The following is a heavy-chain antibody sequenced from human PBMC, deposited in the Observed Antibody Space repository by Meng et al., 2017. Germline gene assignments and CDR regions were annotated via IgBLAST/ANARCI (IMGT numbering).Heavy chain of an antibody. J-gene: IGHJ3*02. Sequence: ETLSLTCAASGFTFSSYSMNWVRQAPGKGLEWVSSISSSSSYIYYADSVKGRFTISRDNAKNSLYLQMNSLRAEDTAVYYCVLVGATYAFDIWGQGTMVTVSS. D-gene: IGHD1-26*01. CDR3: VLVGATYAFDI. V-gene: IGHV3-21*01. CDR1: GFTFSSYS. CDR2: ISSSSSYI.